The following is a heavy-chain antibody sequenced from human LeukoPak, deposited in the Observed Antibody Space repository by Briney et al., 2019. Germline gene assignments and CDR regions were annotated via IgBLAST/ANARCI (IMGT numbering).Heavy chain of an antibody. CDR1: GFTFSSYA. J-gene: IGHJ4*02. CDR2: ISGSGGST. CDR3: AKDPHAYSSSWYVDY. D-gene: IGHD6-13*01. Sequence: GGSLRLSCAASGFTFSSYAMSWVRQAPGKGLEWVSAISGSGGSTYYADSVKGRFTISRDNSKNTLYLQMNSLRAEDTAVYYCAKDPHAYSSSWYVDYWGQGTLVTVSS. V-gene: IGHV3-23*01.